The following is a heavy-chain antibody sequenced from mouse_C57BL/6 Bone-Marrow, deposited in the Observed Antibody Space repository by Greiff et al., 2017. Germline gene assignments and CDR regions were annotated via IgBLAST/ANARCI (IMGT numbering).Heavy chain of an antibody. V-gene: IGHV5-17*01. D-gene: IGHD2-4*01. CDR2: ISSGSSTI. J-gene: IGHJ3*01. Sequence: EVQLVESGGGLVKPGGSLKLSCAASGFTFSDYGMHWVRQAPEKGLEWVAYISSGSSTIYYADTVKGRFTISRDNAKNTLFLQMTSLRSEDTAMYYCAVNDYDWFAYWGQGTLVTVSA. CDR1: GFTFSDYG. CDR3: AVNDYDWFAY.